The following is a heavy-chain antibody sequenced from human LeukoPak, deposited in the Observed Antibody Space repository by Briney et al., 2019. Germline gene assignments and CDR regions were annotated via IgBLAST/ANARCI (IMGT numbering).Heavy chain of an antibody. CDR2: VYYGRTT. J-gene: IGHJ5*01. Sequence: SETLSLTCTVSAGSFISSSHHWGWIRQSPGKGLEWIGTVYYGRTTYYNPSLDGRVTISLDTSANPFSLQLNPVTAADTAVYYCVRHDGRGGATMGAFDSWGQGSLVTVSS. CDR3: VRHDGRGGATMGAFDS. D-gene: IGHD5-12*01. V-gene: IGHV4-39*02. CDR1: AGSFISSSHH.